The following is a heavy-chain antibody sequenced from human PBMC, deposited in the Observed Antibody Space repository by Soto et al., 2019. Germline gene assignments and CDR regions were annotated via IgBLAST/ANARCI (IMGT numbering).Heavy chain of an antibody. D-gene: IGHD3-10*01. J-gene: IGHJ4*02. CDR1: GFTFSSYA. CDR2: ISSNGGST. V-gene: IGHV3-64*01. Sequence: EVQLVESGGGVVQPGGSLRLSCAASGFTFSSYAMHWVRQAPGKGLEYVSAISSNGGSTYYANSVKGRFTISRDNSKNTLYLQMGSLRAEDMAVYYCARDSGYYGSGTLGGMYFDYWGQGTLVTVSS. CDR3: ARDSGYYGSGTLGGMYFDY.